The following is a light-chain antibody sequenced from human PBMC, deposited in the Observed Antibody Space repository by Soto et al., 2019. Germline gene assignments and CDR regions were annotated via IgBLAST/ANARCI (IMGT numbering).Light chain of an antibody. CDR3: SSYAGSNNSYV. Sequence: QSVLTQPPSASGSPGQSVTVSCTGTNSDVGGYNYVSWYQQHPGKAPKLMIYEVSKRPAGVPDRFSGSKSGNTASLTVSGLQADDEADYYCSSYAGSNNSYVFGTGTKLTVL. J-gene: IGLJ1*01. CDR2: EVS. V-gene: IGLV2-8*01. CDR1: NSDVGGYNY.